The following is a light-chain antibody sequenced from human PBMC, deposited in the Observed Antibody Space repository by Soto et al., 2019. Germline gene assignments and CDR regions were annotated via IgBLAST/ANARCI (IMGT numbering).Light chain of an antibody. CDR2: GAS. Sequence: EIVLTQSPGTLSLSPGERATLSCRASQTIISNYLAWYQQRPGQAPRLLIYGASRGATGIPDRFSGGGSGTDFTPTLNGLEPEDFAVYYCQQYGSSPYTFGQGTKLEIK. CDR1: QTIISNY. CDR3: QQYGSSPYT. J-gene: IGKJ2*01. V-gene: IGKV3-20*01.